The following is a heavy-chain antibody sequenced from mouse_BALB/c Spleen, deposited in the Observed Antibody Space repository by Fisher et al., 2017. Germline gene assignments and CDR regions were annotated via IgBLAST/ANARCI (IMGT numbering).Heavy chain of an antibody. CDR3: ARSLGYFDV. J-gene: IGHJ1*01. V-gene: IGHV1-87*01. D-gene: IGHD2-10*02. Sequence: KFKGKATLTADKSSSTAYMQLSSLASEDSAVYYCARSLGYFDVWGAGTTVTVSS.